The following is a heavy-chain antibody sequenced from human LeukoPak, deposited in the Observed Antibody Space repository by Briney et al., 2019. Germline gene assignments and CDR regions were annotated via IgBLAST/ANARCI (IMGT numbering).Heavy chain of an antibody. CDR3: ARGSGIAVADNWFDP. CDR1: GYTFTSYD. D-gene: IGHD6-19*01. Sequence: ASVKVSCKASGYTFTSYDINWGRQATGQGREWMGWMNPNIGNTGYAQKLQGRVTMTRNTSISTAYMELSSLRSEDTAVYYCARGSGIAVADNWFDPWGQGTLVTVSS. J-gene: IGHJ5*02. V-gene: IGHV1-8*01. CDR2: MNPNIGNT.